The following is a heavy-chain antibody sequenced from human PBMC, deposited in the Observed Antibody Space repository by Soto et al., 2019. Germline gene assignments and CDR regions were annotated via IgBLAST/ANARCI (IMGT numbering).Heavy chain of an antibody. CDR3: ASTYYYDSSGYYGAFDI. CDR2: IKPNSGGT. V-gene: IGHV1-2*04. CDR1: GYTFTGYY. Sequence: ASVKVSCKASGYTFTGYYMHWVRQAPGQRLEWMGWIKPNSGGTNYAQKFQGWVTMTRDTSISTAYMELSRLRSDDTAVYYCASTYYYDSSGYYGAFDIWGQGTMVTVSS. J-gene: IGHJ3*02. D-gene: IGHD3-22*01.